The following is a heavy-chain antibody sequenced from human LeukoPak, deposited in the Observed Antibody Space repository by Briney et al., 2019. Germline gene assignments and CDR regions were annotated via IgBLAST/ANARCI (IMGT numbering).Heavy chain of an antibody. CDR3: ASIWIGGFEV. V-gene: IGHV3-23*01. J-gene: IGHJ4*02. CDR2: ISGRDDRT. CDR1: GFTFSSHA. D-gene: IGHD3-3*01. Sequence: PGGSLRLSCSASGFTFSSHALSWVRQAPGKGLEWVSSISGRDDRTFHADFVRGRFTISKDNSKTTVYLQMNNLRADDTALYYCASIWIGGFEVWGLGTLVTVSS.